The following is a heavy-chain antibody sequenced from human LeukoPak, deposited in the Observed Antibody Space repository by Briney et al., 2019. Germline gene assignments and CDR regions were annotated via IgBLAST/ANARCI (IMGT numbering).Heavy chain of an antibody. V-gene: IGHV3-30*18. J-gene: IGHJ4*02. D-gene: IGHD6-13*01. CDR1: GFTFNNYG. CDR3: AKDFIGASGRQQLDSCLDY. Sequence: GGSLRLSCAASGFTFNNYGIHWVRQAPAKGLEWVAAISFDGTVKYYADSVKGRFTISRDNSKNTLYLQMNSLRAEDTAVYYCAKDFIGASGRQQLDSCLDYWGQGTLVTVSS. CDR2: ISFDGTVK.